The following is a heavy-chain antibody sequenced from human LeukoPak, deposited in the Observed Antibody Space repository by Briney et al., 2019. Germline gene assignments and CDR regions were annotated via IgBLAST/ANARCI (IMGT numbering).Heavy chain of an antibody. J-gene: IGHJ4*02. CDR2: INAGNGNT. CDR1: GHTFTSYA. D-gene: IGHD6-13*01. CDR3: ARGQYSSSWDQREFDY. V-gene: IGHV1-3*01. Sequence: ASVKVSCKASGHTFTSYAMHWVRQAPGQRLEWMGWINAGNGNTKYSQKFQGRVTITRDTSASTAYMELSSLRSEDTAVYYCARGQYSSSWDQREFDYWGQGTLVTVSS.